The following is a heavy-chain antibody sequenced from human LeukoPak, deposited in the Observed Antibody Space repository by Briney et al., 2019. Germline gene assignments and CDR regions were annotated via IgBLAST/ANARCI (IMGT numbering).Heavy chain of an antibody. V-gene: IGHV4-39*01. CDR2: IYYSGST. CDR1: GGSISSSSYY. CDR3: ARHIDGILTGYYK. J-gene: IGHJ4*02. D-gene: IGHD3-9*01. Sequence: SETLSLTCTVSGGSISSSSYYWGWIRQAPGKGLEWIGSIYYSGSTYYNPSLKSRVTISVDTSKNQFPLKLSSVTAADTAMYYCARHIDGILTGYYKWGQGTLVIVSS.